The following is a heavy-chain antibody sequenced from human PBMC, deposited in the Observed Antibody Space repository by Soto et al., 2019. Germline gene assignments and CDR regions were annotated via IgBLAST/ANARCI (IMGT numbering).Heavy chain of an antibody. CDR3: ARDQHPDCYDSSGYYMNFDY. CDR1: GYAFTSYG. J-gene: IGHJ4*02. CDR2: ISAYNGNT. V-gene: IGHV1-18*01. Sequence: VSVKVSCKASGYAFTSYGVSWVRQAPGQGLEWMGWISAYNGNTNYAQKLQGRVTMTTDTSTSTAYMELRSLRSDDTAVYYCARDQHPDCYDSSGYYMNFDYWGQGTLVTVSS. D-gene: IGHD3-22*01.